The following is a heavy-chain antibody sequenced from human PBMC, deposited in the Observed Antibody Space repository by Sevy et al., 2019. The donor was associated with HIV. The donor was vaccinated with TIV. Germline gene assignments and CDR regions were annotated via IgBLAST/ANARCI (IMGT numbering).Heavy chain of an antibody. J-gene: IGHJ4*02. Sequence: GGSLRLSCAASGFTFSSYAMHWVRQAPGKGLEWVAVISYDGSNKYYADSVKGRFTISRDNSKNTLYLQMNSLRAEDTAVYYCARDGTGDYDWGSYRPYYFDYWGQGTLVTVSS. D-gene: IGHD3-16*02. V-gene: IGHV3-30-3*01. CDR1: GFTFSSYA. CDR2: ISYDGSNK. CDR3: ARDGTGDYDWGSYRPYYFDY.